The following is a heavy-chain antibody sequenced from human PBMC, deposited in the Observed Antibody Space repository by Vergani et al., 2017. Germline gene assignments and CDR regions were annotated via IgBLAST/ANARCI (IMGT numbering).Heavy chain of an antibody. Sequence: QVQLVQSGAEVKKPGSSVKVSCKASGGTFSSYTISWVRQAPGQGLEWMGRIIPILGIANYAQKFQGRVTITADKSTSTAYMELSSLRSEDTAVYYCARADYGSGSYYLRRGWFDPWGQGTLVTVSS. V-gene: IGHV1-69*02. J-gene: IGHJ5*02. CDR1: GGTFSSYT. CDR2: IIPILGIA. D-gene: IGHD3-10*01. CDR3: ARADYGSGSYYLRRGWFDP.